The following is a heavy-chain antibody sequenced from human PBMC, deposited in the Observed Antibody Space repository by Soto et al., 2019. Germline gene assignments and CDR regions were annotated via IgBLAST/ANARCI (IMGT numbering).Heavy chain of an antibody. V-gene: IGHV3-30*18. Sequence: PXGSLRLSFAASGFIVSSYGMHWVRQAPGKGLEWVAAISFDGSKKYYADSVKGRFTISRDNSKNTLDLHMNSLRTEDTAVYYCAKVAHSSGTFDYWGQRTLVTVSS. CDR3: AKVAHSSGTFDY. D-gene: IGHD3-3*02. J-gene: IGHJ4*02. CDR2: ISFDGSKK. CDR1: GFIVSSYG.